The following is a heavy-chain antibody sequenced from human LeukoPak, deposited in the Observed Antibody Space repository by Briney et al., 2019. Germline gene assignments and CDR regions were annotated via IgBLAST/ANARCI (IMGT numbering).Heavy chain of an antibody. CDR2: ISWNSGRL. CDR3: AKDIDSSSWYYFDY. J-gene: IGHJ4*02. V-gene: IGHV3-9*01. Sequence: PGGSLRLSCAASGFTFSSYAMSWVRRAPGKGLEWVSSISWNSGRLGYADSVKGRFTISRDNAKNSLYLEMNSLRAEDTALYFCAKDIDSSSWYYFDYWGQGTLVTVSS. CDR1: GFTFSSYA. D-gene: IGHD6-13*01.